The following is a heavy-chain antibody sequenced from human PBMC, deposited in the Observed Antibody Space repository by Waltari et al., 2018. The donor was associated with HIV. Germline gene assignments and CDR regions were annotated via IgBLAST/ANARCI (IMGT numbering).Heavy chain of an antibody. CDR2: IQPGDAET. CDR1: GYNFTTYW. CDR3: ARGLPKQWLAYFDY. Sequence: EVQLVQSGAEVKKPGESLKISCKSSGYNFTTYWIGWGRQMLGKGLEWMGVIQPGDAETRSSLSFQGKVTISADKSISTAFLQWSRLKASDTAMYYCARGLPKQWLAYFDYWGQGTLVTVSS. D-gene: IGHD6-19*01. J-gene: IGHJ4*02. V-gene: IGHV5-51*01.